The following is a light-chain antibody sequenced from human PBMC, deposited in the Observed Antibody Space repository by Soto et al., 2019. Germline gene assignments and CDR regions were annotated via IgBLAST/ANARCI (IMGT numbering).Light chain of an antibody. CDR2: DTC. V-gene: IGKV3-11*01. J-gene: IGKJ4*01. Sequence: EIVLTQSPATLSLSPVERATLSCRASHSVIKYLAWYQHKQGQAPRLLIYDTCNRAPGIPARFSGSGSGTDFTLTINNLESEDSGIYYCQQRYNWRTFGGGTQ. CDR3: QQRYNWRT. CDR1: HSVIKY.